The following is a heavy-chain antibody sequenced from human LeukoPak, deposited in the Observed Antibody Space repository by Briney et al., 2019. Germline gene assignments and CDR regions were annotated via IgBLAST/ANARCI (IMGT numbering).Heavy chain of an antibody. V-gene: IGHV3-11*01. Sequence: GGSLRLSCAASGFTFSDYYMGWIRQAPGKGLEWLSHISGSGTTIFYADSVKGRFTISRDNANNSLDLQMNSLRAEDTAVYYCGRDFGLIGTKRSFDIWGQGTLVTVSS. CDR3: GRDFGLIGTKRSFDI. D-gene: IGHD1-7*01. J-gene: IGHJ3*02. CDR2: ISGSGTTI. CDR1: GFTFSDYY.